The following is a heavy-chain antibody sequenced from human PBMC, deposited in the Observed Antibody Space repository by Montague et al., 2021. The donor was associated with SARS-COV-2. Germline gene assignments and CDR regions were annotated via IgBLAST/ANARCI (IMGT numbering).Heavy chain of an antibody. CDR1: GFSFSNHA. Sequence: SLRLSCAVSGFSFSNHALSWVRQAPGKGLEWVSSIDISGDNTHYADSVRGRFTIFRDNSKSTLYLLLNSLRVDNTAIYYCVNEIRPNDYWGQGTLVTVSS. J-gene: IGHJ4*02. CDR2: IDISGDNT. D-gene: IGHD1-1*01. CDR3: VNEIRPNDY. V-gene: IGHV3-23*05.